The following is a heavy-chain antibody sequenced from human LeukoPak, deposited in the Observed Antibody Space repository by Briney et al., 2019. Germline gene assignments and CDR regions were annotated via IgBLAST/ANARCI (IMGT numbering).Heavy chain of an antibody. D-gene: IGHD3-16*01. J-gene: IGHJ4*02. Sequence: LPGGSLRLSCAASGFTFSSYSMNWVRQAPGKGLEWVSYISSSSSTIYYADSVKGRFTISRDNAKNSLYLQMNSLRAEDTAVYYCARAGRLMITFGGVLSRWGQGTLVTVSS. CDR2: ISSSSSTI. CDR1: GFTFSSYS. CDR3: ARAGRLMITFGGVLSR. V-gene: IGHV3-48*04.